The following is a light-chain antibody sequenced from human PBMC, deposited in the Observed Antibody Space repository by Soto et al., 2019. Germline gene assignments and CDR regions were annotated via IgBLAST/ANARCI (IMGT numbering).Light chain of an antibody. V-gene: IGLV2-14*03. CDR2: DVY. CDR3: FSRPSSDTQVV. CDR1: SSDIGYYDS. J-gene: IGLJ2*01. Sequence: QSVLTQPASVSGSPGQSITISCTGTSSDIGYYDSVSWYQRHPDKAPKLIIYDVYSRPSGVSSRFSGSKSGNTASLTISGLQAEDEADYYCFSRPSSDTQVVFGGGTKVTV.